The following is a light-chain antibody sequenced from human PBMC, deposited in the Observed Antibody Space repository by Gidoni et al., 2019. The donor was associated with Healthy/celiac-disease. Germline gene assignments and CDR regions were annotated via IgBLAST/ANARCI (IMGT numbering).Light chain of an antibody. J-gene: IGKJ2*04. V-gene: IGKV3-15*01. Sequence: EIVMTQSPATLSVSPGERATLSCRASQSVSSNLAWYQQKPGQAPRLLIYGASTRATGIPARFSGSGSGTEFTLTISSLQSEDFAVYYCQQYNNWPPCSFGQXTKLEIK. CDR1: QSVSSN. CDR2: GAS. CDR3: QQYNNWPPCS.